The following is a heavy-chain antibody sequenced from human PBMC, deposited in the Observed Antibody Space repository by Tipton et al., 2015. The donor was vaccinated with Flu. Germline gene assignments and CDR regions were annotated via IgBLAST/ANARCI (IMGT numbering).Heavy chain of an antibody. D-gene: IGHD3-22*01. Sequence: SLRLSCAGSGFTFSSYEMNWVRQSPGKGLEWVSYISSSGSTIYYADSVKGRFTISRDNAKNSLYLQMNSLRVEDTAVYYCHYDTANFDYWGQGTLVTVSS. CDR3: HYDTANFDY. J-gene: IGHJ4*02. V-gene: IGHV3-48*03. CDR1: GFTFSSYE. CDR2: ISSSGSTI.